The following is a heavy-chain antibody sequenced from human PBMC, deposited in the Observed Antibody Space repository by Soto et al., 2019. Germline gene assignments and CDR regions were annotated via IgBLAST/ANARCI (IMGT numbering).Heavy chain of an antibody. D-gene: IGHD3-22*01. CDR2: IKSDGSGT. Sequence: EVQLVESGGGLVQPGESLTLSCAASGFTFSSYWMHWVRQAPGKGLVWVSRIKSDGSGTYYADSVKGLLTISRDNARNTLYLQMNSRRIEYMAVYFCAGRDGDHYDGNGYLGRQWDQGTLVTVSS. J-gene: IGHJ4*02. CDR3: AGRDGDHYDGNGYLGRQ. CDR1: GFTFSSYW. V-gene: IGHV3-74*01.